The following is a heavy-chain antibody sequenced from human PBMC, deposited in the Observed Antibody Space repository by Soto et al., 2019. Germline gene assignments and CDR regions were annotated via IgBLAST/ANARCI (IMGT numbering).Heavy chain of an antibody. Sequence: EVQLLESGGGLVQPGGSLRLSCAASGFTFSTYAMNWVRQAPGNGLEWVSAISGSGGSIHYADSVKGRFTISRDNSKNTLCLQMNSMRAEDTAVYHCVKGYWKGDVWGQGTTVTVSS. CDR1: GFTFSTYA. V-gene: IGHV3-23*01. CDR3: VKGYWKGDV. J-gene: IGHJ6*02. CDR2: ISGSGGSI. D-gene: IGHD1-1*01.